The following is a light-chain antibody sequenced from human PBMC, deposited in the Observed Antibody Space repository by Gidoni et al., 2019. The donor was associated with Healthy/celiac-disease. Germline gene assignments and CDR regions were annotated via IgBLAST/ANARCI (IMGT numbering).Light chain of an antibody. J-gene: IGKJ4*01. CDR1: QSISSY. V-gene: IGKV1-39*01. CDR2: AAS. CDR3: QQSYSTPRGLT. Sequence: DIQMTQSPSSLSASVGDRVTITCRASQSISSYLNWYQQKPGKAPKLLIYAASSLQSGVPSRFSGSGSGTDFTLTIRSLQPEDFATYYCQQSYSTPRGLTFGGGTKVEIK.